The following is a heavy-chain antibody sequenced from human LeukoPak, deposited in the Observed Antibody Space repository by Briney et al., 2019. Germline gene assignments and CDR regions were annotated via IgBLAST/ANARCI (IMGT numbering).Heavy chain of an antibody. D-gene: IGHD2-15*01. Sequence: SGTLSLTCAVSGGSISSSNWWSWVRQPPGKGLEWIGEIYHSGSTNYNPSLKCRVTISVDKSKNQFSLKLSSVTAADTAVYYCARDRGDIVVVVAATPYGMDVWGQGTTVTVSS. CDR1: GGSISSSNW. CDR2: IYHSGST. J-gene: IGHJ6*02. V-gene: IGHV4-4*02. CDR3: ARDRGDIVVVVAATPYGMDV.